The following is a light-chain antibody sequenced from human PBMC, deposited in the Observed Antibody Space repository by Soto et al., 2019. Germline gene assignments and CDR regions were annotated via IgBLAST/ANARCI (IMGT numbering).Light chain of an antibody. V-gene: IGKV1-5*01. CDR3: QQYNTYST. CDR2: AAS. Sequence: DIPMTQSPSTLSASIGDRVTITCRASQSINNWLAWYQQKPGKAPNLLIYAASTLESGVPSRFSGSGSGTEFTLTISSLQPDDFATYYCQQYNTYSTFGQGIKLEIK. CDR1: QSINNW. J-gene: IGKJ2*01.